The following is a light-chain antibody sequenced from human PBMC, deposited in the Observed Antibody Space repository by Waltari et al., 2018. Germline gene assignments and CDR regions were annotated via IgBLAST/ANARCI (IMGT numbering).Light chain of an antibody. J-gene: IGLJ3*02. V-gene: IGLV7-43*01. CDR3: LLYFAGAQV. CDR2: STS. CDR1: TGPVPRGYY. Sequence: QTVVTQEPSLTVSPGGTVTLTCASSTGPVPRGYYPNWFQQKPGQAPRALIYSTSNKQSWTPARFSGSLLGGKAALTLSGVQPEDEAEYYCLLYFAGAQVFGGGTKLTVL.